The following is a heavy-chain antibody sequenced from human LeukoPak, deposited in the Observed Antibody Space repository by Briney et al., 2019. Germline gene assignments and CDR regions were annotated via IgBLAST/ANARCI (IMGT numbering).Heavy chain of an antibody. D-gene: IGHD4-17*01. J-gene: IGHJ3*02. CDR1: GGSISSSSYY. CDR2: IYYSGST. CDR3: ASYGQAFDI. Sequence: TSETLSLTCTVSGGSISSSSYYWGWIRQPPGKGLEWIGSIYYSGSTYYNPSLKSRVTISVDKSKNQFSLKLSSVTAADTAVYYCASYGQAFDIWGQGTMVTVSS. V-gene: IGHV4-39*07.